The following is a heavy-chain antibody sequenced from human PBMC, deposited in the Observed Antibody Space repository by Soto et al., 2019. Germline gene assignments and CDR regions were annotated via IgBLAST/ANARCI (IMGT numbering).Heavy chain of an antibody. Sequence: GASVKVSCKASGGTFSSYAISWVRQAPGQGLEWMGGIIPIFGTANYAQKFQGRVTITADESTSTAYMELSSLRSEDTAVYYCAVGCTNGVCPYYYYYGMDVWGQGTTVTVSS. CDR2: IIPIFGTA. CDR3: AVGCTNGVCPYYYYYGMDV. CDR1: GGTFSSYA. V-gene: IGHV1-69*13. J-gene: IGHJ6*02. D-gene: IGHD2-8*01.